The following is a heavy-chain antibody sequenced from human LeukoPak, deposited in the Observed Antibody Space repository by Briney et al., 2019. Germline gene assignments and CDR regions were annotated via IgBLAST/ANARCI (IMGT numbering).Heavy chain of an antibody. CDR2: TNPNSSRP. CDR3: ARGDMIHGD. V-gene: IGHV1-2*06. CDR1: GDRFTGPY. D-gene: IGHD3-22*01. J-gene: IGHJ4*02. Sequence: ASIKGSCKASGDRFTGPYMHCVRQAPVQRLCWIGRTNPNSSRPHYVQKFQGRVTLTRDASIRTAYMEESSLRFDDTAVYYCARGDMIHGDWGQGPLVTVSS.